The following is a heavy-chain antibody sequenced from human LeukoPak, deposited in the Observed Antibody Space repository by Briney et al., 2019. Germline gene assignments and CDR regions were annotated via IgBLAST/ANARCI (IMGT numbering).Heavy chain of an antibody. CDR3: ARLHYDSSAGYFDY. V-gene: IGHV5-51*01. CDR2: IYPDDSDT. J-gene: IGHJ4*02. D-gene: IGHD3-22*01. CDR1: EYSFPNYC. Sequence: GESLKISCKHSEYSFPNYCIGWVRQMPGKGLEWMGIIYPDDSDTRYSPSFQGQVTISADKSISTAYLQWSSLKASDTAMYYCARLHYDSSAGYFDYWGQGTLVTVSS.